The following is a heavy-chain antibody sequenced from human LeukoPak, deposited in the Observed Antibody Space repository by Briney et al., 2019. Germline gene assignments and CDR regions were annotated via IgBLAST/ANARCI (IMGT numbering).Heavy chain of an antibody. CDR1: GFTFTTYW. CDR3: ARGSSFHNY. D-gene: IGHD6-6*01. Sequence: GGSLRLSCAASGFTFTTYWMGWVRQAPGKGLEWVANIKQDGSEKYYVDSVKGRFTISRDNANNSLYLQMNSLRAEDTALYYCARGSSFHNYWGQGTLATVSS. CDR2: IKQDGSEK. J-gene: IGHJ4*02. V-gene: IGHV3-7*03.